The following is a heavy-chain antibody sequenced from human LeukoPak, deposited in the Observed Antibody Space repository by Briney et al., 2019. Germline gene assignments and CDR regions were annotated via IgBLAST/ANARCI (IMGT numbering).Heavy chain of an antibody. CDR2: INHSGST. D-gene: IGHD3-22*01. Sequence: SETLSLTCAVYGGSFSGYYWSWIRQPPGKGLEWIGEINHSGSTNYNPSLKSRVTISVDTSKNQFSLKLSSVTAADTAVYYCAREVDSSGYTDYWGQGTLVTVSS. CDR1: GGSFSGYY. V-gene: IGHV4-34*01. CDR3: AREVDSSGYTDY. J-gene: IGHJ4*02.